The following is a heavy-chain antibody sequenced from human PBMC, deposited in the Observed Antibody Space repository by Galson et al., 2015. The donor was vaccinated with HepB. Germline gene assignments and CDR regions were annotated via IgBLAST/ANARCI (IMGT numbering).Heavy chain of an antibody. CDR3: ARDNYDFWSGYWLNWFDP. CDR1: GFTFSSYW. Sequence: LRLSCAASGFTFSSYWMHWVRQAPGKGLVWVSRINSDGSSTSYADSVKGRFTISRDNAKNTLYLQMNSLRAEDTAVYYCARDNYDFWSGYWLNWFDPWGQGTLVTVSS. V-gene: IGHV3-74*01. CDR2: INSDGSST. D-gene: IGHD3-3*01. J-gene: IGHJ5*02.